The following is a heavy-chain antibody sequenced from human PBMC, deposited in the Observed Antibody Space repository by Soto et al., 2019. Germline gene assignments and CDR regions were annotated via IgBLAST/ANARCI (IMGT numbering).Heavy chain of an antibody. CDR2: IWYDGSNK. J-gene: IGHJ6*03. D-gene: IGHD3-9*01. Sequence: QVQLVESGGGVVQPGRSLRLSCAGSAFTFSSYGVHWVRQAPGKGLEWVAVIWYDGSNKYYADSVKGRFTISRDNSKNALYLQMNSLRAEDTAVYYCARARPYYDILTGGNYYYMDVWGKGTTVTVSS. CDR1: AFTFSSYG. CDR3: ARARPYYDILTGGNYYYMDV. V-gene: IGHV3-33*01.